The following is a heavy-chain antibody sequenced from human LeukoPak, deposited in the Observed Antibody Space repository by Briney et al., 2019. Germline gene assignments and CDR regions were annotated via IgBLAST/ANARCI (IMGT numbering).Heavy chain of an antibody. CDR2: IIPIVGTT. V-gene: IGHV1-69*05. CDR3: ARDQEGFDY. CDR1: GGTFSSYA. Sequence: SVKVSCKASGGTFSSYAFSWVRQAPGQGLEWMGGIIPIVGTTNYAQKFQGRVTVTRDTSTSTVHMELSGLRSEDTAVYYCARDQEGFDYWGRGTLVTVSS. J-gene: IGHJ4*02.